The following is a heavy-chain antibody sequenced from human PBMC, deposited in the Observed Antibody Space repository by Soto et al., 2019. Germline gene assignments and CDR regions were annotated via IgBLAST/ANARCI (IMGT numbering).Heavy chain of an antibody. CDR1: GFTFSSYG. V-gene: IGHV3-30*18. J-gene: IGHJ4*02. Sequence: QVQLVESGGGVVQPGTSPRLSCAASGFTFSSYGMHWVRQAPGKGLEWVAVISSDGSNKYYADSVKGRFTISRDNSKNTLYLQMNSLRAEDTAVEYCAKDGTVALFDYWGEGTLVTVSS. CDR2: ISSDGSNK. D-gene: IGHD4-17*01. CDR3: AKDGTVALFDY.